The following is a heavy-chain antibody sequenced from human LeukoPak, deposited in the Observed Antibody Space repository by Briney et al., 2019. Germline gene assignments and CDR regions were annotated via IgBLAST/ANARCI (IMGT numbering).Heavy chain of an antibody. V-gene: IGHV1-2*02. D-gene: IGHD3-3*01. CDR1: GYTFTGYY. CDR3: ARGVRRAIFGEVISFKIDV. Sequence: ASVKVSCKSSGYTFTGYYMHWVGQAPGQGLEWMGWINPNSGGTNYAQKFQGRVTMTRDTYISAAYMELSMLRSDDTAVYYCARGVRRAIFGEVISFKIDVWGKGTTVTVSS. CDR2: INPNSGGT. J-gene: IGHJ6*04.